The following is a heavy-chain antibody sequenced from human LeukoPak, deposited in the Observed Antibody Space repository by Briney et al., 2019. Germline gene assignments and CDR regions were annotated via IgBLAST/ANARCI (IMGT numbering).Heavy chain of an antibody. J-gene: IGHJ3*02. CDR3: ARAGRYYYDSRDAFDI. Sequence: GGSLRLSCAASGFTVSSNYMNWVRQAPGKGLEWVSVIYSGGSTYYADSVKGRFTISRDNAKNSLYLQMNSLRAEDTAVYYCARAGRYYYDSRDAFDIWGQGTMVTVSS. D-gene: IGHD3-22*01. CDR1: GFTVSSNY. V-gene: IGHV3-66*01. CDR2: IYSGGST.